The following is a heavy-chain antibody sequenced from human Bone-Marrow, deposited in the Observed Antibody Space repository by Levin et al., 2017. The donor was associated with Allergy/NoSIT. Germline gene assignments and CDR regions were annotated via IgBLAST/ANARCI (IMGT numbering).Heavy chain of an antibody. CDR2: IIPISGTA. CDR3: ARDFHCGGDCFFDS. J-gene: IGHJ4*02. CDR1: GDTFSTYA. V-gene: IGHV1-69*13. D-gene: IGHD2-21*02. Sequence: SVKVSCNVSGDTFSTYAFSWVRQAPGQGLEWMGGIIPISGTAKYAVKFQGRITITADGSTSTAYMDPNSLRSDDTAVYYCARDFHCGGDCFFDSWGQGTLVTVSS.